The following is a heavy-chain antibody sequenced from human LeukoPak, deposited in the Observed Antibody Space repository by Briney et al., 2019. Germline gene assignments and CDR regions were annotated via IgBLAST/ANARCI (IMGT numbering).Heavy chain of an antibody. D-gene: IGHD1-1*01. CDR3: ARDNSRNDLEY. CDR2: INQDGSHE. CDR1: GFTFSTYA. Sequence: GGSLRLSCAASGFTFSTYAMNWVRQAPGKGLQWVANINQDGSHEYYVDSVKGRFTISRDNAKNSLYLQVNSLRAEDTAVYYCARDNSRNDLEYWGQGTLVTVSS. V-gene: IGHV3-7*04. J-gene: IGHJ4*02.